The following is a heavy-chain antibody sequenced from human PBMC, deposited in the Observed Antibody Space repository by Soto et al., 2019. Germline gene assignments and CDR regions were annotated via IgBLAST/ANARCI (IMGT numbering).Heavy chain of an antibody. Sequence: QITLKESGPTLVKPTQTLTLTCTFSGFSLSSSGGGVGWIRQPPGKALEWLALIYWDDDKRYSPSLKSRLTITRDTSKNPVVLTNTNMDPVDTATYFCAHQNIGATIDLWGQGNLVTLSS. V-gene: IGHV2-5*02. CDR2: IYWDDDK. CDR3: AHQNIGATIDL. J-gene: IGHJ4*02. D-gene: IGHD5-12*01. CDR1: GFSLSSSGGG.